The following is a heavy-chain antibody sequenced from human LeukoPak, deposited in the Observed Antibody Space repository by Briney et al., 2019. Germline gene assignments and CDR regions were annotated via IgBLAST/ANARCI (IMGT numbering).Heavy chain of an antibody. CDR3: AKGGYDSYYYYGMDV. D-gene: IGHD5-12*01. CDR1: GFTFSSYG. Sequence: GGSPRLSCAASGFTFSSYGMHWVRQAPGKGLEWVAVISYDGSNKYYADSVKGRFTISRDNSKNTLYLQMNSLRAEDTAVYYCAKGGYDSYYYYGMDVWGKGTTVTVSS. J-gene: IGHJ6*04. V-gene: IGHV3-30*18. CDR2: ISYDGSNK.